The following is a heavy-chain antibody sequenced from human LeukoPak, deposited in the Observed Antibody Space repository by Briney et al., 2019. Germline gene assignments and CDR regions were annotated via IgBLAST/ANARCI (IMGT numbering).Heavy chain of an antibody. Sequence: ASVKVSCKVSGYTLTELSMHWVRRAPGKGLEWMGGFDPEDGETIYAQKFQGRVTMTEDTSTDTAYMELSSLRSEDTAVYYCATVGAAISRNNPEVYYYYMDVWGKGTTVTVSS. CDR2: FDPEDGET. V-gene: IGHV1-24*01. D-gene: IGHD2/OR15-2a*01. CDR3: ATVGAAISRNNPEVYYYYMDV. CDR1: GYTLTELS. J-gene: IGHJ6*03.